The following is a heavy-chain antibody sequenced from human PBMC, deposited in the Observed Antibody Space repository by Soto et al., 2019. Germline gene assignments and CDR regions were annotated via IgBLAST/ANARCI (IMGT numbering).Heavy chain of an antibody. V-gene: IGHV1-46*01. Sequence: QVLKVQSGAEVRKPGASVKVSCKDSGYSVISYYLHCVRQAPGQGLELMGFIDPDTGSTNYPQKFKSRINMNWKKSTSTVYVEQSSLRTEDTAVYYCAREEGDYSDSSLSTIPENTGFEFWRQSALATVSA. D-gene: IGHD3-22*01. CDR1: GYSVISYY. J-gene: IGHJ1*01. CDR2: IDPDTGST. CDR3: AREEGDYSDSSLSTIPENTGFEF.